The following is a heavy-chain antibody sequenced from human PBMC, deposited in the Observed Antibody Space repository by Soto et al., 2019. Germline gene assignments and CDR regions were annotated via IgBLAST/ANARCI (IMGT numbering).Heavy chain of an antibody. V-gene: IGHV3-64*01. D-gene: IGHD2-21*01. J-gene: IGHJ6*02. CDR3: ARRIPFGYSMDV. CDR2: LTSNGNYT. Sequence: GSLRLSCAASGFTFSTYAMHWVRQAPGKGLEYVSALTSNGNYTDYASSVKGRFTISRDNSKNTLYLQMGSLRAEDMAVYYCARRIPFGYSMDVWGQGTTVTVSS. CDR1: GFTFSTYA.